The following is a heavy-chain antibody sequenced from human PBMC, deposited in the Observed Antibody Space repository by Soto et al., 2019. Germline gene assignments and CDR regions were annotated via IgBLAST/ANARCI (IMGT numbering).Heavy chain of an antibody. D-gene: IGHD3-16*02. CDR1: GGTFSSYA. Sequence: QVQLVQSGAEVKKPGSSVKVSCKASGGTFSSYAISWVRQAPGQGLEWMGGISPTFGTANNAQKFQGRVTIPADESTSTVYMELSSLRSEDTAVYYCARNYDYVWGNYLAYWGQGTLVTVSS. CDR3: ARNYDYVWGNYLAY. CDR2: ISPTFGTA. V-gene: IGHV1-69*12. J-gene: IGHJ4*02.